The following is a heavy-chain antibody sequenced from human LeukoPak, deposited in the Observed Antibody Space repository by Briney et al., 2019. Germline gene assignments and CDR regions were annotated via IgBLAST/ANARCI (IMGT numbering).Heavy chain of an antibody. D-gene: IGHD3-22*01. CDR1: GGTFDNTA. V-gene: IGHV1-69*11. CDR2: IFFTLGSG. Sequence: SVKVSCKASGGTFDNTAVNWLRQAPGQGLEWMGRIFFTLGSGTFAQKLQGRVRFSADEATNTAYMELSSLRPEDTAIYYCARVDHDSRPYSHRGPQNWFDPWGQGTRVTVSS. CDR3: ARVDHDSRPYSHRGPQNWFDP. J-gene: IGHJ5*02.